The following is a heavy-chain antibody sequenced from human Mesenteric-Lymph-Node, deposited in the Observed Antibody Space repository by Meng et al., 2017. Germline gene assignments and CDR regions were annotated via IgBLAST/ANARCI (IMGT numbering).Heavy chain of an antibody. V-gene: IGHV3-7*01. CDR1: GFTFSSYW. J-gene: IGHJ6*02. CDR3: AGDWREQRGSGTLYYYYYGMDV. D-gene: IGHD6-25*01. Sequence: GGPLRLSCAASGFTFSSYWMHWFRQAPGKGLEWVANIKQDGSEKYYVDSVKGRFTIARDNAKNSLYRQMNSLGAEDTAVYYCAGDWREQRGSGTLYYYYYGMDVWGQGTTVTVSS. CDR2: IKQDGSEK.